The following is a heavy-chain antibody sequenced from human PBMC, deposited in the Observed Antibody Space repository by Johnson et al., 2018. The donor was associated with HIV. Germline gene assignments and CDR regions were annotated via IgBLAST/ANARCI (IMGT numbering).Heavy chain of an antibody. CDR1: GFPFSSYG. J-gene: IGHJ3*02. Sequence: VQLVESGGGVVQPGRSLRLSCAASGFPFSSYGMHWVRQAPGKGLEWVTGMSGCSGRTYYAVPVKGRFTITRDNSENTMYLQLNSVRAEDTAVYYCAKGPPWLGLRDAFDIWGQGTMVTVAS. D-gene: IGHD6-19*01. CDR2: MSGCSGRT. CDR3: AKGPPWLGLRDAFDI. V-gene: IGHV3-23*04.